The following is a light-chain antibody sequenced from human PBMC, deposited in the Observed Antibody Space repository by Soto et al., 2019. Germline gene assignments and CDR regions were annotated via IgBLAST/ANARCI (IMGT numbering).Light chain of an antibody. Sequence: QSVLTQPASVSGTAGQSITISCTGTSSDVGGYNYVYSYEQHPGHSPKLMISEVSDRPKGVSNRFFDFKSATTASLTISGLQTKDLADYYCSSYAITRTDGFGAGTKVTV. CDR1: SSDVGGYNY. V-gene: IGLV2-14*01. J-gene: IGLJ1*01. CDR2: EVS. CDR3: SSYAITRTDG.